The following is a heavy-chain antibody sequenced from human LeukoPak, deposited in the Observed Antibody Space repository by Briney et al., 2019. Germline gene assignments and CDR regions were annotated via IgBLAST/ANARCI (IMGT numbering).Heavy chain of an antibody. CDR1: GFTFSSYG. V-gene: IGHV3-23*01. Sequence: HPWGSLRLSCAASGFTFSSYGMGWVRQAPGKGLEWVSAISGSGGRTYYADSVKGRFTISRDNSKNTLYLQMNSLRAEDTAVYYCAKSPGGGFGEPYYFDYWGQGTLVTVSS. CDR3: AKSPGGGFGEPYYFDY. CDR2: ISGSGGRT. D-gene: IGHD3-10*01. J-gene: IGHJ4*02.